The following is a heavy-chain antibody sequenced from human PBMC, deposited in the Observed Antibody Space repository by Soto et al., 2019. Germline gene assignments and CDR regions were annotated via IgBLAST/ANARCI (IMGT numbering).Heavy chain of an antibody. Sequence: EVQLVESGGGLIQPGGSLRLSCAVSGFTVSNNYMSWVRQAPGKGLEGVSVIYSGGYTAYGDSVKGRFTISRDNSKNTPYLQKKSRRAEGTAVFSGARRRGGGGYWGQGTLVTVSS. CDR2: IYSGGYT. CDR3: ARRRGGGGY. V-gene: IGHV3-53*01. CDR1: GFTVSNNY. J-gene: IGHJ4*02. D-gene: IGHD3-10*01.